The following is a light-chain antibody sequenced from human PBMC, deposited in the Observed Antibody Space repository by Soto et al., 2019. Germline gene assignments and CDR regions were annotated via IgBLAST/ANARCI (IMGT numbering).Light chain of an antibody. CDR3: QQLNTYPIT. CDR2: DAS. V-gene: IGKV1-9*01. Sequence: DIQLTQSPSFLSASVGDRVTITCRASQGISSYLAWYQQKPGKAPKLLIYDASTLQSGVPSRFSGSGSGTEFTLTISCLQPEDFATYYCQQLNTYPITFGQGTRLEIK. CDR1: QGISSY. J-gene: IGKJ5*01.